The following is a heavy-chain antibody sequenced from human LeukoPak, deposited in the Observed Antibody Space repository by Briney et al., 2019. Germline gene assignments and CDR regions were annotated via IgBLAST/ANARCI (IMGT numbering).Heavy chain of an antibody. J-gene: IGHJ5*02. CDR1: GGSISSYY. D-gene: IGHD4-11*01. CDR3: ARGRRTTLNWFDP. V-gene: IGHV4-59*01. Sequence: SETLSFTCTVSGGSISSYYWSWIRQPPGKGLEWIGYIYYSGSTNYNPSLKSRVTISVDTSKNQFSLKLSSVTAADTAVYYCARGRRTTLNWFDPWGQGTLVTVSS. CDR2: IYYSGST.